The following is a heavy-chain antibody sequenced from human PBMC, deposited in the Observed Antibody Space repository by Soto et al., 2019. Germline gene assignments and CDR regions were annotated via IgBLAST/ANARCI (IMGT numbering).Heavy chain of an antibody. V-gene: IGHV3-23*01. CDR1: GFSFSTYA. D-gene: IGHD2-2*01. J-gene: IGHJ5*02. Sequence: EVQLLESGGGLVQPGGSLRLSCAVSGFSFSTYAMSWVRQAPGKGLEWVSGISAGDGNTYYADSVRGRFTISRDNSKDTLYLQITSLRADDKAFYYFAKNAEYQLVSSFDAWGQGTLVTVSS. CDR2: ISAGDGNT. CDR3: AKNAEYQLVSSFDA.